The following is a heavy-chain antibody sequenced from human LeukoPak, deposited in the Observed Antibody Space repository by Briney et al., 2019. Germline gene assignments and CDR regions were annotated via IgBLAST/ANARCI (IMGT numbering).Heavy chain of an antibody. V-gene: IGHV1-69*13. CDR2: IIPIFGTA. CDR3: ARSYYYDSSGYSGYFDY. D-gene: IGHD3-22*01. J-gene: IGHJ4*02. Sequence: SVKVSCKASGGTFSSYAISWVRQAPGQGLEWMGGIIPIFGTANYAQKFQGRVTITADESTSTAYMELSSLRSEDTAVYYCARSYYYDSSGYSGYFDYWGQGTLATVSS. CDR1: GGTFSSYA.